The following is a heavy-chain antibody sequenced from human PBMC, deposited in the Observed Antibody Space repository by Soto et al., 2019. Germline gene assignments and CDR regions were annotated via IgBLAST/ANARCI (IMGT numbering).Heavy chain of an antibody. V-gene: IGHV4-59*08. CDR1: GGSISSYY. CDR3: ARHEYGDYHPYMDV. J-gene: IGHJ6*03. D-gene: IGHD4-17*01. Sequence: SETLSLTCTVSGGSISSYYWSWIRQPPGKGLEWIGYIYYSGSTNYNPSLKSRVTISVDTSKNQFSLKLSSVTAADTAVYYCARHEYGDYHPYMDVWGKGTTVTVSS. CDR2: IYYSGST.